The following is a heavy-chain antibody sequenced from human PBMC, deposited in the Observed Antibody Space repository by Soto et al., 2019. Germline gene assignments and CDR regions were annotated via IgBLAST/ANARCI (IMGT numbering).Heavy chain of an antibody. CDR3: AREGEYYDILTGYYPDY. D-gene: IGHD3-9*01. CDR1: GFTFSSYA. V-gene: IGHV3-30-3*01. CDR2: ISYDGSNN. Sequence: QVQLVESGGGVVQPGRSLRLSCAASGFTFSSYAMHWVRQAPGKGLEWVAVISYDGSNNYYADSVKGRFTISRDNSKNTLYLQMNSLRAEDTAVYYCAREGEYYDILTGYYPDYWGQGTLVTVSS. J-gene: IGHJ4*02.